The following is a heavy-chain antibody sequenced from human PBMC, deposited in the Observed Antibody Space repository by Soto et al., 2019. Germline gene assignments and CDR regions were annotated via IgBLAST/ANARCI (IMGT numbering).Heavy chain of an antibody. CDR1: GFTFTTYW. D-gene: IGHD6-19*01. CDR2: IKNDGSSI. V-gene: IGHV3-74*01. Sequence: GGSLRLSCAASGFTFTTYWMHWIRQAPGKGLVWVSRIKNDGSSISYADSVKGRFTISRDNAKNTLYLQMNSLSADDTAVYYCAREKAVAVISCDFWRQGT. J-gene: IGHJ4*02. CDR3: AREKAVAVISCDF.